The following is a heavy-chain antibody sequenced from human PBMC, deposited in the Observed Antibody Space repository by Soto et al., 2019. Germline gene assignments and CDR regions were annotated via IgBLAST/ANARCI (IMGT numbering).Heavy chain of an antibody. V-gene: IGHV4-59*01. J-gene: IGHJ1*01. CDR2: IYYSGST. CDR3: AGSYHFDSSDYYLHH. D-gene: IGHD3-22*01. Sequence: SETLSLTCTVSGGSISSYYWTWIRQPPGKGLEWIGYIYYSGSTNYNPSLKSRVTISVDTSKNQFSLKLSSVTAADTAVYYCAGSYHFDSSDYYLHHWGQGTLVTVSS. CDR1: GGSISSYY.